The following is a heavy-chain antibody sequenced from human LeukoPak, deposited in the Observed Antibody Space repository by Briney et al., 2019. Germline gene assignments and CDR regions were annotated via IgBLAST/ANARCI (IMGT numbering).Heavy chain of an antibody. CDR3: ASGHYYDSSGYYGLGY. CDR1: GGSISSGSYY. D-gene: IGHD3-22*01. J-gene: IGHJ4*02. Sequence: SQTLSLTCTVSGGSISSGSYYWSWIRQPAGKGLEWIGRIYTRGSTNYNPSLRSRVSISVDTSKNQFSLKLSSVTAADTAVYYCASGHYYDSSGYYGLGYWGQGTLVTVSS. V-gene: IGHV4-61*02. CDR2: IYTRGST.